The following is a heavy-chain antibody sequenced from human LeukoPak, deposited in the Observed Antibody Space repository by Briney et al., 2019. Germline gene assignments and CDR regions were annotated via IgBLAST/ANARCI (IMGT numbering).Heavy chain of an antibody. J-gene: IGHJ3*02. CDR2: ISGSGGRT. CDR1: GFTFSSYA. CDR3: AATYGSGSRGDAFHI. V-gene: IGHV3-23*01. D-gene: IGHD3-10*01. Sequence: PGGSLRLSCAASGFTFSSYAMSWVRQAPGKGLEWVSGISGSGGRTHYADSVKGRFTISRDNSKKMLYLQMNSLRAEDTAVYYCAATYGSGSRGDAFHIWGQGTMVTVSS.